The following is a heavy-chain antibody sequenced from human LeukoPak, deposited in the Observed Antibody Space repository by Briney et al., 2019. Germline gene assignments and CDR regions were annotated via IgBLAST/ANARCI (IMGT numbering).Heavy chain of an antibody. D-gene: IGHD5-12*01. CDR2: ISYDGSNK. Sequence: PGGSLRLSCAASEFTFSSYAMHWVRQAPGKGLEWVAVISYDGSNKYYADSVKGRFTISRDNSKNTLYLQMNSLRAEDTAVYYCARGGGYDEGWSPGWYFDLWGRGTLVTVSS. V-gene: IGHV3-30-3*01. CDR3: ARGGGYDEGWSPGWYFDL. J-gene: IGHJ2*01. CDR1: EFTFSSYA.